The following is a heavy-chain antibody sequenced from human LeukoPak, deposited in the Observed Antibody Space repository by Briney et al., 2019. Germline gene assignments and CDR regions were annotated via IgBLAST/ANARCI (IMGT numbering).Heavy chain of an antibody. CDR3: ASESSGTFDY. D-gene: IGHD6-6*01. Sequence: SETLSLTCTVSGGSVSSGSYYWSWIRQSPGKGLEWIGYIYYSGSTNYNPSLKSRVTISVDTSKNQFSLKLSSVTAAHTAVYYCASESSGTFDYWGQGTLVTVSS. CDR2: IYYSGST. V-gene: IGHV4-61*01. J-gene: IGHJ4*02. CDR1: GGSVSSGSYY.